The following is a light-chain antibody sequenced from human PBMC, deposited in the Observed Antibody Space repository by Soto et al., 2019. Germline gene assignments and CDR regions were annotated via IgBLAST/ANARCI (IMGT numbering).Light chain of an antibody. J-gene: IGLJ2*01. CDR2: EVN. V-gene: IGLV2-23*02. Sequence: QSALTQPASVSGSPGQSITISCTGTSSDVGSYNLVSWYQHHPGKAPKLMIYEVNRRPSGVSNRFSGSKSGNTASLTISGRQAEDEADYYCCSYAGSSTFVVFGGGTKLTVL. CDR3: CSYAGSSTFVV. CDR1: SSDVGSYNL.